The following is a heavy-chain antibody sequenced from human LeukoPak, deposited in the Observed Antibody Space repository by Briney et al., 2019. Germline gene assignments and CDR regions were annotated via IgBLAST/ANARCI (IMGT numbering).Heavy chain of an antibody. CDR3: ARRYCSGGTCSKHFDY. Sequence: GESLKISCKGSGYSFTSYWIGWVRQMPGKGLEWMGIIYPSDSDTRYSPSFQGQVTISADKSISTAYLQWSSLKASDTAMYYCARRYCSGGTCSKHFDYWGQGTLVTVSS. CDR2: IYPSDSDT. D-gene: IGHD2-15*01. J-gene: IGHJ4*02. CDR1: GYSFTSYW. V-gene: IGHV5-51*01.